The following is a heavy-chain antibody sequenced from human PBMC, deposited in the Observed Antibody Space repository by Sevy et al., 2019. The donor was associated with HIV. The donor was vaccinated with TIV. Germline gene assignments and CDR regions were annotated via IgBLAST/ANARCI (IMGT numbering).Heavy chain of an antibody. D-gene: IGHD1-26*01. CDR2: ISWNSGSI. Sequence: GGSLRLSCAASGFTFDDYAMHWVRHAPGKGLEWVSGISWNSGSIGYADSVKGRFTISRDNAKNSLYLQMNSLRAEDTALYYCAKGYSGSYYGAFDIWGQGTMVTVSS. CDR3: AKGYSGSYYGAFDI. CDR1: GFTFDDYA. V-gene: IGHV3-9*01. J-gene: IGHJ3*02.